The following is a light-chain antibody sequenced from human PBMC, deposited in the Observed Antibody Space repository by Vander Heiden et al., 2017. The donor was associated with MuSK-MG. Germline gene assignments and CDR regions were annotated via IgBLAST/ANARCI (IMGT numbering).Light chain of an antibody. CDR1: QSVSSN. V-gene: IGKV3-15*01. CDR2: GAS. CDR3: QQYNNWPRT. Sequence: EIVMTQSPATLSVSPGERATLSCRASQSVSSNLAWYQQKPGQRPRLLIYGASTRATGIPASFSGSGSGTEFTLTISSLQSEDFAVYYCQQYNNWPRTFGQGTKVEMK. J-gene: IGKJ1*01.